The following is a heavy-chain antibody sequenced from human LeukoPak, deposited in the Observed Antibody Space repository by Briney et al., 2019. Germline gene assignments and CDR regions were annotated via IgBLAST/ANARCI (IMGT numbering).Heavy chain of an antibody. CDR1: GGSFSGYY. CDR2: INHSGST. Sequence: SETLSLTCAVYGGSFSGYYWSWIRQPPGKGLEWIGEINHSGSTNYNPSLKSRVTISVDTSKNQFSLKLSSVTAADTAVYYCARDLWLYYDSSGTPGDYWGQGTLVTVSS. V-gene: IGHV4-34*01. CDR3: ARDLWLYYDSSGTPGDY. D-gene: IGHD3-22*01. J-gene: IGHJ4*02.